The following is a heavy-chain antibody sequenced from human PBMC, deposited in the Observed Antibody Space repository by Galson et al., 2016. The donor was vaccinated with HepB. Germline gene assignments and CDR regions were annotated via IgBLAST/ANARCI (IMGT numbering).Heavy chain of an antibody. Sequence: CAISGDSVSSKSASWIWIRQSPSRGLEWLGRAYFRSKWYHDYAPSVKSRITITPDPSRNQFSLQLDSVTPEDTAIYYCSRGPRNYTSGWTFDYWGRGTLVTVSS. CDR1: GDSVSSKSAS. J-gene: IGHJ4*02. D-gene: IGHD6-19*01. V-gene: IGHV6-1*01. CDR2: AYFRSKWYH. CDR3: SRGPRNYTSGWTFDY.